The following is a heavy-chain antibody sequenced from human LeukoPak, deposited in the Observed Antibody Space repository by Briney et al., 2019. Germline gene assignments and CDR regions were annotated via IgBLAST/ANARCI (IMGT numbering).Heavy chain of an antibody. CDR1: EYTFTSYY. CDR2: MNPNSGNT. D-gene: IGHD3-22*01. CDR3: ARYYYDSSGHQWYFDL. Sequence: ASVKVSCKAFEYTFTSYYMHWVRQATGQGLEWMGWMNPNSGNTGYAQKFQGRVTMTRNTSISTAYMELSSLRSEDTAVYYCARYYYDSSGHQWYFDLWGRGTLVTVSS. J-gene: IGHJ2*01. V-gene: IGHV1-8*02.